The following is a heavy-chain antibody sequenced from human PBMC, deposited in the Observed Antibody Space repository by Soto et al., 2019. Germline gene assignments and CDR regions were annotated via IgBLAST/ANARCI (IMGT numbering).Heavy chain of an antibody. D-gene: IGHD3-3*01. CDR1: GGSISSGDYY. CDR2: ISYSGST. Sequence: SETLSLTCTVSGGSISSGDYYWSWIRQPPGKGLEWIGYISYSGSTYYNPSLKSRITISIDTSKNQFSLKLSSVTAADTAVYYCASVSSVVFRFSSKFDPWGRGTLVTFSS. CDR3: ASVSSVVFRFSSKFDP. J-gene: IGHJ5*02. V-gene: IGHV4-30-4*01.